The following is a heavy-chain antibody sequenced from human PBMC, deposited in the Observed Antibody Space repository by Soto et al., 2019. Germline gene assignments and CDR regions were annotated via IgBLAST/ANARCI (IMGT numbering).Heavy chain of an antibody. CDR2: ISGSGGST. Sequence: SLRLSCAASGFTFSSYAMSWVRQAPGKGLEWVSAISGSGGSTYYADSVKGRFTISRDNSKNTLYLQMNSLRAEDTAVYYCAKNYGSGPHAEYYYYGMDVWGQGTTVTVSS. J-gene: IGHJ6*02. CDR1: GFTFSSYA. CDR3: AKNYGSGPHAEYYYYGMDV. D-gene: IGHD3-10*01. V-gene: IGHV3-23*01.